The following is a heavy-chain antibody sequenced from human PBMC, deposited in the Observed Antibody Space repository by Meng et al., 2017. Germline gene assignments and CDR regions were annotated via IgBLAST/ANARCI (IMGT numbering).Heavy chain of an antibody. J-gene: IGHJ4*02. CDR3: AASIAAAGTRFRGSALFRGYFDY. CDR2: INHSGST. CDR1: GGSFSGYY. Sequence: ESLKISCAVYGGSFSGYYWTWIRQPPGKGLEWIGEINHSGSTNYNPPLKGRVTISVDPSKNQFPLKLSAVTDADTAVYYCAASIAAAGTRFRGSALFRGYFDYWGQGTLVTVSS. D-gene: IGHD6-13*01. V-gene: IGHV4-34*01.